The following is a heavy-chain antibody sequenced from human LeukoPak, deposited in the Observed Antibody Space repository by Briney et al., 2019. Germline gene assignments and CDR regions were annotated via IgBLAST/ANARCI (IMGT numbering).Heavy chain of an antibody. J-gene: IGHJ4*02. CDR1: GFTVSSNY. Sequence: PGGSLRLSCAASGFTVSSNYMSWVRQAPGKGLEWVSVIYGGGSTYYADSVKGRFTISRDNSKNTLYLQMNSLRAEDTAVYYCAREGGSSGWYGVFDYWGQGTLVTVSS. D-gene: IGHD6-19*01. V-gene: IGHV3-53*01. CDR3: AREGGSSGWYGVFDY. CDR2: IYGGGST.